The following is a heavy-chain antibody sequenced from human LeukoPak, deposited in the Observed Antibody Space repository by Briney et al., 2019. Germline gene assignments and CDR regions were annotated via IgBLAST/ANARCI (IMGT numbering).Heavy chain of an antibody. CDR1: GFTFSSYE. CDR3: ARSHILTGYRAFDI. J-gene: IGHJ3*02. CDR2: ISSSGSYI. V-gene: IGHV3-21*01. Sequence: GGSLRLSCAASGFTFSSYEMNWVRQAPGKGLEWVSSISSSGSYIYYADSVKGRFTISRDNAKNSLYLQMNSLRAQDTAVYYCARSHILTGYRAFDIWGQGTMVTVSS. D-gene: IGHD3-9*01.